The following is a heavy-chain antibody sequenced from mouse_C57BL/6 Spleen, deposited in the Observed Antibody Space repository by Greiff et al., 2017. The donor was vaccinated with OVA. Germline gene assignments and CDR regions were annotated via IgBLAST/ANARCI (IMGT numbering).Heavy chain of an antibody. V-gene: IGHV1-53*01. D-gene: IGHD2-3*01. Sequence: QVQLQQPGTELVKPGASVKLSCKASGYTFTSYWMHWVKQRPGQGLEWIGNINPSNGGTNYNEKFKSKATLTVDKSSSTAYMQLSSLQSEDSAVYYGARLDDGHYGGYYAMDYWGQGTSVTVSS. CDR1: GYTFTSYW. CDR3: ARLDDGHYGGYYAMDY. CDR2: INPSNGGT. J-gene: IGHJ4*01.